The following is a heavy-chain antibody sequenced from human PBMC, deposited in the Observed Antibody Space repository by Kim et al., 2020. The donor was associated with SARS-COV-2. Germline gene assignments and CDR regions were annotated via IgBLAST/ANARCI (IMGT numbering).Heavy chain of an antibody. Sequence: PSLKSRVTISLDPSKNQFSLKLSSVTAADTAVYYCARGGRGGDYYYGMDVWGQGTTVTVSS. V-gene: IGHV4-34*01. J-gene: IGHJ6*02. D-gene: IGHD3-16*01. CDR3: ARGGRGGDYYYGMDV.